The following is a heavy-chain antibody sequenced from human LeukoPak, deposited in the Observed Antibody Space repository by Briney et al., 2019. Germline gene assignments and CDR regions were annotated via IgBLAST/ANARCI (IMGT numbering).Heavy chain of an antibody. CDR1: GGTFSSYA. V-gene: IGHV1-69*04. D-gene: IGHD7-27*01. CDR3: ARDYVTTITGDYYYGMDV. Sequence: GASVKVSCKASGGTFSSYAISWVRQAPGQGLEWMGRIIPILGIANYAQKFQGRVTITADKSTSTAYMELSSLRSEDTAVYYCARDYVTTITGDYYYGMDVWGQGTTVTVSS. CDR2: IIPILGIA. J-gene: IGHJ6*02.